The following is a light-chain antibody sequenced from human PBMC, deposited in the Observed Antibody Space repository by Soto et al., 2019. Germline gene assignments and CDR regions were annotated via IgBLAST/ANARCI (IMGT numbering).Light chain of an antibody. CDR1: QSVSSN. J-gene: IGKJ1*01. Sequence: EIVMTQSPATLSVSPGERATLSCRASQSVSSNLAWYQQKPGQAPRLLIYGASTRDTGIPARFSGSGSGTEIPLTISSLVYEDFAVYYCQPYNNWPPGTFCQGNKVEIK. CDR3: QPYNNWPPGT. CDR2: GAS. V-gene: IGKV3-15*01.